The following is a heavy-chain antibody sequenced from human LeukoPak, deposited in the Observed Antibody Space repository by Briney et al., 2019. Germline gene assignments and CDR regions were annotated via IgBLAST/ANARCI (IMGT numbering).Heavy chain of an antibody. CDR3: ARDFWDYGGDY. V-gene: IGHV3-11*01. CDR1: GFTFSDYF. Sequence: PGGSLRLSCVASGFTFSDYFMSWIRQAPGKGLEWVSYISSRSDSIFYADSVKGRFTISRDNAKNSLYLQMNSLRAEDTAVYYCARDFWDYGGDYWGQGTLVTVSS. D-gene: IGHD4-23*01. CDR2: ISSRSDSI. J-gene: IGHJ4*02.